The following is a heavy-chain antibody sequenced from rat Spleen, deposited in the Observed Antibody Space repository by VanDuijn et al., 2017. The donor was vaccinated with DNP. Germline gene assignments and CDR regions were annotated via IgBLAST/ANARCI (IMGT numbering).Heavy chain of an antibody. CDR3: ARDNYGGYDY. J-gene: IGHJ2*01. CDR2: ISYDGTRT. CDR1: GFTFSDYA. D-gene: IGHD1-11*01. V-gene: IGHV5-17*01. Sequence: EVQLVESGGGLVQPGRSLKLSCAASGFTFSDYAMAWVRQAPKKGLEWVATISYDGTRTYYRDSVKGRFTISRDNAKSTLYLQMDSLRSEDTATYYCARDNYGGYDYGGQGVMVTVSS.